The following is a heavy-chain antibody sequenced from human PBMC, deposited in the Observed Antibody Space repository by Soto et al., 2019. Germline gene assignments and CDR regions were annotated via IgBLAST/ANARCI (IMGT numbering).Heavy chain of an antibody. J-gene: IGHJ6*01. V-gene: IGHV1-18*01. CDR3: ARVGAAPYYYYAM. D-gene: IGHD2-15*01. CDR2: ISTYNGDT. CDR1: GYTFSTSG. Sequence: ASVKVSCKASGYTFSTSGMSWLRQAPGQGLEWMGWISTYNGDTNDAPKFQDRVTMTSDTSTSTVYMELRSLRSDVTAVYYCARVGAAPYYYYAM.